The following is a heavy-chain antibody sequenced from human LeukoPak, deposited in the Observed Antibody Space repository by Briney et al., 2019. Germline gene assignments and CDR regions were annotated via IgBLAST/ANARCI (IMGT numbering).Heavy chain of an antibody. CDR2: IKSNINGGTT. CDR1: GFTFSDAW. CDR3: TTDRS. J-gene: IGHJ5*02. Sequence: GGSLRLSCAASGFTFSDAWMNWVRQVPEKGLEWVGRIKSNINGGTTDYAAPVKGRFTISRDDSKNTLYLQMNSLKTDDTAVYYCTTDRSWGQGTLVTVSS. V-gene: IGHV3-15*01.